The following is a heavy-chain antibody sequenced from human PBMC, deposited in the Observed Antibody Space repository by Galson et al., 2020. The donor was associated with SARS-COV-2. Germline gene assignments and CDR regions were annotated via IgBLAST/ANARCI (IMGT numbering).Heavy chain of an antibody. CDR2: ITSSSSAV. CDR3: GRGGTTWENSFDC. J-gene: IGHJ4*02. Sequence: GGSLRLSCAASGFTFSTYSLNWVRQAPGKGLEWLSHITSSSSAVHYADSVEGRFTISRDNAKNSLYLQMNSLRVEDTAVYYCGRGGTTWENSFDCWGQGTLVTVSS. CDR1: GFTFSTYS. V-gene: IGHV3-48*01. D-gene: IGHD1-1*01.